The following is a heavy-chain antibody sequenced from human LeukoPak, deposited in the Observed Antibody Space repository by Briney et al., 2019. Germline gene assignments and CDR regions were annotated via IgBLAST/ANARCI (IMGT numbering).Heavy chain of an antibody. Sequence: GGSLRLSCAASGFTFTSYAMTWVRQAPGKGLEWVSTISGNSHIAYYADSVKDRFTISRDNSKNTLFLQMNSLRAEDTAVYYCARGSSVLTDWGQGTLVTVSS. D-gene: IGHD2-21*02. CDR1: GFTFTSYA. CDR2: ISGNSHIA. J-gene: IGHJ4*02. CDR3: ARGSSVLTD. V-gene: IGHV3-23*01.